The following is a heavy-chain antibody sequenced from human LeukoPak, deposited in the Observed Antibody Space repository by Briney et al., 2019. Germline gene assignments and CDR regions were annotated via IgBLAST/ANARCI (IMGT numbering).Heavy chain of an antibody. D-gene: IGHD3-10*01. CDR1: GFTFSTYG. Sequence: GGSLRLSCAASGFTFSTYGMNWVRQAPGKGLEWVSSISSGSVYIYYADSVKGRFTISRDNAKSSLYLQMNSLRAEDTAVYYCARDEHGSGRYFNVDYWGQGTLVTVSS. CDR3: ARDEHGSGRYFNVDY. CDR2: ISSGSVYI. J-gene: IGHJ4*02. V-gene: IGHV3-21*01.